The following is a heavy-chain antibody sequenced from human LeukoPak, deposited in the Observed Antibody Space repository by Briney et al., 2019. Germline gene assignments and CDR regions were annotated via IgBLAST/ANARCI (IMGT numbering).Heavy chain of an antibody. CDR2: MNPNSGNT. Sequence: ASVKVSCKASGYTFTSYDINWVRQATGQGLEWMGWMNPNSGNTGYTQKFQGRVTMTRDTSISTAYMELSSLRSEDTAVYYCARTLRRHCSGGSCYSPHLDYWGQGTLVTVSS. CDR1: GYTFTSYD. CDR3: ARTLRRHCSGGSCYSPHLDY. V-gene: IGHV1-8*01. D-gene: IGHD2-15*01. J-gene: IGHJ4*02.